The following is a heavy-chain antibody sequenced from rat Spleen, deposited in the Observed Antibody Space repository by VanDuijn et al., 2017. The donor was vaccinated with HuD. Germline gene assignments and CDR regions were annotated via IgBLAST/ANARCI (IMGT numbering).Heavy chain of an antibody. CDR3: VRQDTSGYSNWFAY. D-gene: IGHD4-3*01. V-gene: IGHV5-7*01. Sequence: EVQLVESGGGLVQPGRSLKLSCAASGFTFSDYYMAWVRQAPTKGLEWVATISYDGSSTYYRDSVKGRFTISRDNAKSTLYLLMDSLRSEDTATYYCVRQDTSGYSNWFAYWGQGTLVTVSS. CDR1: GFTFSDYY. CDR2: ISYDGSST. J-gene: IGHJ3*01.